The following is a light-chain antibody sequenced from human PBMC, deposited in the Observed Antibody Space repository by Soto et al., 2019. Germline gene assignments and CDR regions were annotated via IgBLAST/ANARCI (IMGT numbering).Light chain of an antibody. CDR3: QQYNSWPPLT. CDR1: QSVSSN. CDR2: GAS. Sequence: EIVMTQSPATLSVSPGERATLSCRASQSVSSNLAWYQQKPGQAPRLRIYGASTMATGIPARFSGSGSGTEFTLTISSMQSEDLSVYYCQQYNSWPPLTFGGETKVEIK. J-gene: IGKJ4*01. V-gene: IGKV3-15*01.